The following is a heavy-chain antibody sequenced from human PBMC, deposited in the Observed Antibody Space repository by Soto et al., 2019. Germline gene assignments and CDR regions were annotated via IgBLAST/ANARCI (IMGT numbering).Heavy chain of an antibody. J-gene: IGHJ6*02. Sequence: SVKVSCKASEFTFTSSTVQWVRQARGQRLEWIGWIVVGSGNTNYAQKFQERVTTTRDMSTSTAYMELSSLRSEDTAVYYCAAADEGWRLALDVWGQGTTVTVSS. CDR3: AAADEGWRLALDV. V-gene: IGHV1-58*01. CDR2: IVVGSGNT. CDR1: EFTFTSST. D-gene: IGHD2-21*01.